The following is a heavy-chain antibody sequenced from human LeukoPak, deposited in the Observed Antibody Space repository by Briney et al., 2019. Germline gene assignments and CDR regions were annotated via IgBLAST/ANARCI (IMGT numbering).Heavy chain of an antibody. CDR3: AKGRWYYDSSGYFSFDY. V-gene: IGHV3-21*01. CDR1: GLTFSTYS. CDR2: ISSSSSYI. D-gene: IGHD3-22*01. Sequence: GGSLRLSCAASGLTFSTYSMNWVRQAPGKGLEWVSFISSSSSYIYYADSVKGRFTISRDNSKNTLYLQMNSLRAEDTAVYYCAKGRWYYDSSGYFSFDYWGQGTLVTVSS. J-gene: IGHJ4*02.